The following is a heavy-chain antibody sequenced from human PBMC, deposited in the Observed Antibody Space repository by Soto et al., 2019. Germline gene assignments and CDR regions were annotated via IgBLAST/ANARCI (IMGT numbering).Heavy chain of an antibody. D-gene: IGHD3-22*01. CDR1: GFTFRNYY. CDR2: VNSDGSST. V-gene: IGHV3-74*03. J-gene: IGHJ4*02. Sequence: GGSLRLSCAASGFTFRNYYMHWVRQAPGKGLVWVSRVNSDGSSTMYADSVKGRFTISRDNTKNTVYLQMNSLRAEDTAVYYGAREPYYYDIPAGFWGKGTLVTVSS. CDR3: AREPYYYDIPAGF.